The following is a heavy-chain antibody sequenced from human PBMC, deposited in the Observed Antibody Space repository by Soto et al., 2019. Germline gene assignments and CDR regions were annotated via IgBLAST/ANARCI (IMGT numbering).Heavy chain of an antibody. CDR3: ARDEGYSSGWYKRGPDY. D-gene: IGHD6-19*01. V-gene: IGHV1-18*01. J-gene: IGHJ4*02. Sequence: QVQRVQSGAEVKKPGASVKVSCKASGYTFTSYGISWVRQAPGQGLEWMGWIGAYNGNTNYAQKIQGRVTMTTDTPKSTAYMELRSLRSDDTAVYYCARDEGYSSGWYKRGPDYWGQGTLVTVSS. CDR2: IGAYNGNT. CDR1: GYTFTSYG.